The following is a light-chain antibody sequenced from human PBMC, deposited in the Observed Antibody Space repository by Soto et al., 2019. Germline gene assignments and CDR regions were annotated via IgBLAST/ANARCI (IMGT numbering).Light chain of an antibody. J-gene: IGLJ2*01. Sequence: QSVLTQPPSVSEAPRQRVTISCSGSTSNIGTNTVSWYQHVPGTAPKLLIYSNDQRPSAVPGRFSGSKSGTSASLAISGLLSEDEADYYCATWDDSLNVVFGGGTKLTVL. CDR1: TSNIGTNT. V-gene: IGLV1-44*01. CDR3: ATWDDSLNVV. CDR2: SND.